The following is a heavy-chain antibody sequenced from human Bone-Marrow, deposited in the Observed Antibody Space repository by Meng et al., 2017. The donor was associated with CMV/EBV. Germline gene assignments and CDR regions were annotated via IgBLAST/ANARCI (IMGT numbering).Heavy chain of an antibody. CDR1: GFTFSSYA. CDR2: ISGSGGST. J-gene: IGHJ3*02. D-gene: IGHD3-3*01. Sequence: GESLKISCAASGFTFSSYAMSWVRQAPGKGLEWVSAISGSGGSTYYADSVKGRFTISRDNSKNTLYLQMNSLRAEDTAVYYCAKHLLLRFLEWFDAFDIWGQGTMVTVSS. V-gene: IGHV3-23*01. CDR3: AKHLLLRFLEWFDAFDI.